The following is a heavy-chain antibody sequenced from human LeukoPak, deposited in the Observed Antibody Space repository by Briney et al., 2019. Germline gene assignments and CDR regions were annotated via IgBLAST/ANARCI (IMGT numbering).Heavy chain of an antibody. CDR1: GGTFSSYA. V-gene: IGHV1-69*04. CDR3: ARGGRGYYLDY. J-gene: IGHJ4*02. D-gene: IGHD3-16*01. Sequence: SVKVSCKASGGTFSSYAISWVRQAPGQGLEWMGRIIPILGIANYAQKFQGRVTITADKSTSTAYMELSSLRSEDTAVYYCARGGRGYYLDYWGQGTLVTVSS. CDR2: IIPILGIA.